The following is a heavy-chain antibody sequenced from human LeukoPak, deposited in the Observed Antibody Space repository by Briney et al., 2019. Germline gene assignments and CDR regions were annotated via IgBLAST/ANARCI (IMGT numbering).Heavy chain of an antibody. D-gene: IGHD2-8*01. CDR2: ISGSDGST. CDR3: AKDLSPGVY. J-gene: IGHJ4*02. CDR1: GFTFSSYS. Sequence: GGSLRLSCAASGFTFSSYSMSWVRQAPGKGLEWVSAISGSDGSTYYADSVKGRFTISRDNSKNKLYLQMNSLRAEDTAVYYCAKDLSPGVYWGQGTLVTVSS. V-gene: IGHV3-23*01.